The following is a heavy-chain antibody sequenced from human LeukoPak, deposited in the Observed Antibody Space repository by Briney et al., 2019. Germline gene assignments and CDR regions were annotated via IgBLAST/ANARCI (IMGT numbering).Heavy chain of an antibody. CDR3: ARQPRSITIFGVVIPNWFDP. CDR1: GYTFTGYY. D-gene: IGHD3-3*01. V-gene: IGHV1-2*02. Sequence: ASVKVSXKASGYTFTGYYMHWVRQAPGQGLEWMGWINPNSGGTNYAQKFQGRVTITRNTSISTAYMELSSLRSEDTAVYYCARQPRSITIFGVVIPNWFDPRGQGTLVTVSS. J-gene: IGHJ5*02. CDR2: INPNSGGT.